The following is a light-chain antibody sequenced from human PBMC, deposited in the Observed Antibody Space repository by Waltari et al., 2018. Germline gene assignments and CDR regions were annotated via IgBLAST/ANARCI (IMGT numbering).Light chain of an antibody. CDR1: QSVTSIS. Sequence: EIVLPQSPGTLSLSPVERATLSCRASQSVTSISLSWYQQKLGQALRLLIYGTSSRATGTPDRVSGSGSGTDFTLTIGRLEPEDVAVYYCQQYDGEVVTFGGGTKVEI. CDR2: GTS. CDR3: QQYDGEVVT. J-gene: IGKJ4*01. V-gene: IGKV3-20*01.